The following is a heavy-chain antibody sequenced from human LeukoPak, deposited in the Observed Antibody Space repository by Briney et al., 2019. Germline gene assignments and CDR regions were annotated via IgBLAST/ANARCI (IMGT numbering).Heavy chain of an antibody. CDR2: INHSGIT. Sequence: SETLSLTCAVYGGSFTDYYWNWIRQPPGKGLEWIGEINHSGITNYNPSLKSRVTISADTSKNQFSLKLSSVTAADTAVYYCARLGRAAAGLFDYWGQGTLVTVSS. CDR1: GGSFTDYY. J-gene: IGHJ4*02. D-gene: IGHD6-13*01. V-gene: IGHV4-34*01. CDR3: ARLGRAAAGLFDY.